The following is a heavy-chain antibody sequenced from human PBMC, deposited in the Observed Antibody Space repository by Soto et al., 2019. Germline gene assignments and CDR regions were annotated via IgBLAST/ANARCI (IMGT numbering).Heavy chain of an antibody. CDR2: IYYSGST. CDR1: GGPINSSSYF. J-gene: IGHJ5*02. V-gene: IGHV4-39*01. D-gene: IGHD6-19*01. CDR3: ARHHTSGSRHWFKP. Sequence: AXETLSLTCTVSGGPINSSSYFGGCVRHPPGKGLEWIGSIYYSGSTYYNPSLRSRVTISVDTSKNQFSLKLSSVTAADTTVFYCARHHTSGSRHWFKPWGQRTLVTFCS.